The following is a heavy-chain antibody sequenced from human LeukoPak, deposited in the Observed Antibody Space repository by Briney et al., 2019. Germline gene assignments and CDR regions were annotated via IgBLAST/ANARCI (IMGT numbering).Heavy chain of an antibody. Sequence: GASVKVSCKASGYAFNTFGISWLRQAPGQGLEWMGCMIAHNVNTYYAQKFEDRITKTTDTSTSTAYMELRSLTSDDTATYYCARCRIAVTGITDYWGQGTLVTVS. CDR3: ARCRIAVTGITDY. D-gene: IGHD1-1*01. J-gene: IGHJ4*02. CDR2: MIAHNVNT. V-gene: IGHV1-18*04. CDR1: GYAFNTFG.